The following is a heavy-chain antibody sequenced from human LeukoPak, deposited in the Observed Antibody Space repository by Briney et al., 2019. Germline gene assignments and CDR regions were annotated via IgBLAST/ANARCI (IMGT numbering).Heavy chain of an antibody. CDR3: ARECEPDIGYNYGKDV. CDR1: GFTFSDYY. V-gene: IGHV3-11*01. Sequence: GGSLRLSCAASGFTFSDYYMSWLRQAPGKGLEWVSYISSSGSTIYYADSVKGRFTISRDNAKNSLYLQMNSLRAEDTAVYYGARECEPDIGYNYGKDVWGQGTTVTVSS. D-gene: IGHD2-15*01. CDR2: ISSSGSTI. J-gene: IGHJ6*02.